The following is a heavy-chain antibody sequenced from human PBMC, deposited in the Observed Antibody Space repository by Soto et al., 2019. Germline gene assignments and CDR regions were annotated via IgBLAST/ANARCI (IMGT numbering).Heavy chain of an antibody. CDR3: AKVMVKNWFDP. Sequence: GGSLRLSCAASGFTFSSYAMSWVRQAPGKGLEWVSAISGSGGSTYYADSVKGRFTISRDNAKNTLYLQMSSVRAEDTAVYYCAKVMVKNWFDPWGQGTLVTVSS. D-gene: IGHD5-18*01. V-gene: IGHV3-23*01. J-gene: IGHJ5*02. CDR2: ISGSGGST. CDR1: GFTFSSYA.